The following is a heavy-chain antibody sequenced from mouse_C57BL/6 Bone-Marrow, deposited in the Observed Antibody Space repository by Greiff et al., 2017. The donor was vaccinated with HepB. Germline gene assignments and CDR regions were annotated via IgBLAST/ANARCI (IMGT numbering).Heavy chain of an antibody. CDR2: IHPNSGST. Sequence: QVQLKQPGAELVKPGASVKLSCKASSYTFTSYWMHWVKQRPGQGLEWIGMIHPNSGSTNYNEKFKSKATLTVDKSSSTAYMQLSSLTSEDSAVYDCASIYYGSRGWYFDVWGTGTTVTVAS. J-gene: IGHJ1*03. V-gene: IGHV1-64*01. CDR1: SYTFTSYW. D-gene: IGHD1-1*01. CDR3: ASIYYGSRGWYFDV.